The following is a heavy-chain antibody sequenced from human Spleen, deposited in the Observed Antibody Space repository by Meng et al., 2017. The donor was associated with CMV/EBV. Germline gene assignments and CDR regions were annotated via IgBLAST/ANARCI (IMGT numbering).Heavy chain of an antibody. Sequence: AMHWVRQAPGKGLEWVAIISYDGNNKYYADSVKGRFTISRDNSKNTLYLQMNSLRPEDTAVYSCARDGTKGYCTRTSCYTGGWFDPWGQGTLVTVSS. CDR2: ISYDGNNK. V-gene: IGHV3-30-3*01. CDR3: ARDGTKGYCTRTSCYTGGWFDP. CDR1: A. J-gene: IGHJ5*02. D-gene: IGHD2-2*02.